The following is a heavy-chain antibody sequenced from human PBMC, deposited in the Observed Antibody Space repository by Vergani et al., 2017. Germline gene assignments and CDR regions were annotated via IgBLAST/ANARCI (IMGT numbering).Heavy chain of an antibody. J-gene: IGHJ6*03. Sequence: QVQLVESGGGVVQPGRSLRLSCAASGFTLSSYAMHWVRQAPGKGLEWVAVISYDGSNKYYADSVKGRFTISRDNSKNTLYLQMNSLRAEDTAVYYCARGGIYSGTYYYYYMDVWGKGTSLTVSS. CDR2: ISYDGSNK. CDR1: GFTLSSYA. D-gene: IGHD1-26*01. CDR3: ARGGIYSGTYYYYYMDV. V-gene: IGHV3-30-3*01.